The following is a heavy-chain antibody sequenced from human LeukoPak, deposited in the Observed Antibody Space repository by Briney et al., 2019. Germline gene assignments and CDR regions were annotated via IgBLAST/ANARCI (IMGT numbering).Heavy chain of an antibody. CDR1: GGSISSYY. Sequence: SETLSLTCTVSGGSISSYYWSWIRQPPAKGREWIGYIYYSGSTNYNPSLTSRVTISVDTSKNQFSLQLSSVTAADTAVYYCARDPPGGIVVVPNWYFDLWGRGTLVTVSS. J-gene: IGHJ2*01. CDR3: ARDPPGGIVVVPNWYFDL. CDR2: IYYSGST. D-gene: IGHD2-2*01. V-gene: IGHV4-59*01.